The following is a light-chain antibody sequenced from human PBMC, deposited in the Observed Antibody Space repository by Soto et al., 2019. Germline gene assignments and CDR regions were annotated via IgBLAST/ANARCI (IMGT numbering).Light chain of an antibody. CDR2: DVT. CDR1: SSDVGGYNY. J-gene: IGLJ1*01. V-gene: IGLV2-14*03. CDR3: CSFTSTSTYV. Sequence: QSALTQPASVSGSPGQSIALSFTGTSSDVGGYNYVSWYQHHPGKVTKLVIYDVTNRPSGVSDRFSGSKSGNTASLTISGLRAEDEADFYCCSFTSTSTYVFETGTKVTVL.